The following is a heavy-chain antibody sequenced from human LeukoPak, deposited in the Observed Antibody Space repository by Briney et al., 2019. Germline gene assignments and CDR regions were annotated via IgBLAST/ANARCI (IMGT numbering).Heavy chain of an antibody. J-gene: IGHJ4*02. Sequence: PGGSLRLSCAASGFTFDDYAMHWVRQAPGKGLERVSGISWNSGSIGYADSVKGRFTISRDNAKNSLYLQMNSLRAEDTAVYYCAAPPGYCSGGSCYFTWEYWGQGTLVTVSS. CDR3: AAPPGYCSGGSCYFTWEY. V-gene: IGHV3-9*01. CDR1: GFTFDDYA. D-gene: IGHD2-15*01. CDR2: ISWNSGSI.